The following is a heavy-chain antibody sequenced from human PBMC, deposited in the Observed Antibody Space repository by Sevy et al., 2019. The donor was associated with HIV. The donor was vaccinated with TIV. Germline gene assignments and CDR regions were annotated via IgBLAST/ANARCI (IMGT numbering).Heavy chain of an antibody. CDR1: GFTFSYYA. CDR3: AKEGYRLPGADAIDI. D-gene: IGHD3-16*01. CDR2: ISGSGDTT. Sequence: GGSLRLSCAASGFTFSYYAMTWVRQAPGKGLEWVSAISGSGDTTYYAESVKGRFTISRDNSRGKLYLQINSLRAEDTAIYLCAKEGYRLPGADAIDIWGQGTMVTVSS. J-gene: IGHJ3*02. V-gene: IGHV3-23*01.